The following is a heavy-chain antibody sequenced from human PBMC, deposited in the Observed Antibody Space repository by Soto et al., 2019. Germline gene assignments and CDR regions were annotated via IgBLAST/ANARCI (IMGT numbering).Heavy chain of an antibody. D-gene: IGHD5-12*01. CDR2: ISGSGGST. Sequence: PGGSLRLSCAASGFTFSSYAMSWVRQAPGKGLEWVSVISGSGGSTYYADSVKGRFTISRDNSKNTLYLQMNSLRAEDTAVYYCAKDLSLSPYIVATIWSESMNWFDPWGQGTLVTVSS. V-gene: IGHV3-23*01. CDR3: AKDLSLSPYIVATIWSESMNWFDP. CDR1: GFTFSSYA. J-gene: IGHJ5*02.